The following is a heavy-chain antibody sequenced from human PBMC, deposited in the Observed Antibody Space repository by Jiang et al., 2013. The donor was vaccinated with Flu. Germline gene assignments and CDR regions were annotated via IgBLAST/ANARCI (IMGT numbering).Heavy chain of an antibody. CDR3: ARIRAYDSSGYHYDY. CDR1: GFSLSTSGMC. V-gene: IGHV2-70*01. CDR2: IDWDDDK. D-gene: IGHD3-22*01. Sequence: KPTQTLTLTCTFSGFSLSTSGMCVSWIRQPPGKALEWLALIDWDDDKYYSTSLKTRLTISKDTSKNQVVLTMTNMDPVDTATYYCARIRAYDSSGYHYDYWGQGTLVTVSS. J-gene: IGHJ4*02.